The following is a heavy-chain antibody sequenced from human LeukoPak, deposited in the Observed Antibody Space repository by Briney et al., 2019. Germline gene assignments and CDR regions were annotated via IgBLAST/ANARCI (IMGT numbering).Heavy chain of an antibody. Sequence: GGSLRLSCAASGFTFSSYWMHWVRQAPGKGLVWVSRINSDGSSTSYADSVKGRFTISRDNAKNTLYLQMNSLRAEDTAVYYCASLSMVDDFDYWGQGTLVTVSS. CDR2: INSDGSST. J-gene: IGHJ4*02. V-gene: IGHV3-74*01. D-gene: IGHD4/OR15-4a*01. CDR1: GFTFSSYW. CDR3: ASLSMVDDFDY.